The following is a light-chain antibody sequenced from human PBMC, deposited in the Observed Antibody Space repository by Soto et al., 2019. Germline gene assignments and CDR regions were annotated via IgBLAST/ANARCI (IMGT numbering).Light chain of an antibody. CDR1: SSDVGGYYF. CDR3: SSYTSSSTYV. V-gene: IGLV2-14*01. CDR2: EVS. Sequence: QSALTQPASVSGSPGQSSTISCTGSSSDVGGYYFVSWYQQYPGKAPKLMIYEVSNRPSGVSNRFSGSKSGNTASLTISGLQAEDEADYYCSSYTSSSTYVFGTGTKVTVL. J-gene: IGLJ1*01.